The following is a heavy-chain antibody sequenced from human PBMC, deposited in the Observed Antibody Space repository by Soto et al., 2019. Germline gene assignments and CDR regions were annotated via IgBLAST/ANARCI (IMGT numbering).Heavy chain of an antibody. Sequence: GGSLRLSCAVSGFTFSSYAMSWVRQAPGKGLEWVSAISGSGGTTYYADSVKGRFTISRDNSKNTLYLQMNSLRAEDTAVYYCAKDPRMATVTTDYFVYWGQGTLVTVSS. J-gene: IGHJ4*02. D-gene: IGHD4-17*01. CDR2: ISGSGGTT. CDR3: AKDPRMATVTTDYFVY. CDR1: GFTFSSYA. V-gene: IGHV3-23*01.